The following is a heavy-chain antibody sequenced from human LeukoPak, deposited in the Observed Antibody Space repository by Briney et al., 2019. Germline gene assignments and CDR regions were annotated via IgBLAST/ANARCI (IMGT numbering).Heavy chain of an antibody. D-gene: IGHD5-24*01. Sequence: SETLSLTCTVSSASIRSYYRTWIGQTPGKGLEWIGYMYYSGTTKNNPSLKSRVTMSVDTSKNQFSLRLSSVTAADTAVYYCARWMGIESMTCRFNYYGMDVWGKGTTVTVSS. V-gene: IGHV4-59*01. CDR2: MYYSGTT. CDR1: SASIRSYY. J-gene: IGHJ6*04. CDR3: ARWMGIESMTCRFNYYGMDV.